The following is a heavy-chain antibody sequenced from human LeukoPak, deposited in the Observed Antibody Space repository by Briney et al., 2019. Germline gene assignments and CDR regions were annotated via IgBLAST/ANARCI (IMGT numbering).Heavy chain of an antibody. CDR1: GFTFSSYA. CDR3: AKELYSGYDFDY. V-gene: IGHV3-23*01. CDR2: ISGSGGST. D-gene: IGHD5-12*01. Sequence: PGGSLRLSCAASGFTFSSYAMSWVRQAPGKGLEWVSAISGSGGSTYYADSVKGRFTISRDNSKNTVYLQMKSLRGEDTAVYYCAKELYSGYDFDYWGQGTLVTVSS. J-gene: IGHJ4*02.